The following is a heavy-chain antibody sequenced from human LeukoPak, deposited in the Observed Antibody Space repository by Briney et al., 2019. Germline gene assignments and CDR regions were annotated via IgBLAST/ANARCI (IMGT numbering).Heavy chain of an antibody. J-gene: IGHJ6*02. Sequence: WIRQAPGKGPEWVAHINVDGSEKDFLDSVRGRFTISRDNSKNSVYLQMNTLRVEDTAVYHCARGHYGLDVWGQGTTVTVSS. CDR3: ARGHYGLDV. V-gene: IGHV3-7*01. CDR2: INVDGSEK.